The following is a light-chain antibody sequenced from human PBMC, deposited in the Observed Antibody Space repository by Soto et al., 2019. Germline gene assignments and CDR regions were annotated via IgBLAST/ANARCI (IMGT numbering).Light chain of an antibody. CDR2: SAS. J-gene: IGKJ5*01. CDR3: HQLNDYPIT. V-gene: IGKV1-9*01. CDR1: QIISSY. Sequence: VKKRGTITCLASQIISSYLAWYQQKPGKAPQVLIYSASTLQSGVPARFSGSGSGTLFTLPHTSLHCGVRTTDYCHQLNDYPITLGQGTRLEIK.